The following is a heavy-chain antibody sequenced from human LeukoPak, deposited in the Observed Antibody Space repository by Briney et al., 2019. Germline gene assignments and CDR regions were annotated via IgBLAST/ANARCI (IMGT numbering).Heavy chain of an antibody. D-gene: IGHD3-16*01. Sequence: ASVKVSCKASGYIFTVYYMHWLRQAPGQGLEWMGWINPHNGATGYAHKLQGRVTMTRDTSINTAYMELSGLTSDDTAVYFCARGPPFGAFDFLGQRTMVTVSS. CDR2: INPHNGAT. V-gene: IGHV1-2*02. CDR1: GYIFTVYY. J-gene: IGHJ3*01. CDR3: ARGPPFGAFDF.